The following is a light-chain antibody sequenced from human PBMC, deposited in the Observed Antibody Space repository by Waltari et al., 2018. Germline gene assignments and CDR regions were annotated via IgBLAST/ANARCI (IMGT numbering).Light chain of an antibody. CDR1: QDVITT. J-gene: IGKJ1*01. CDR2: HAS. Sequence: DIQMTQSPSSVSASVGDRVTITCRASQDVITTLAWYQQKPGKAPRLLIYHASSLQSGVPSRFSGSGSGTDFTLTISSLQPEDFATYSCQQSNSFPPTFGHGTKVEI. CDR3: QQSNSFPPT. V-gene: IGKV1-12*01.